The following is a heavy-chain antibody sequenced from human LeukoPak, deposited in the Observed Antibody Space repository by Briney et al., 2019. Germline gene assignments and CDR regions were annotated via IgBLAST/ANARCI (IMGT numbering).Heavy chain of an antibody. Sequence: PGRSLRLSCAASGFSFSSYGMHWVRQAPGKGLEWVALIWYDGSNKYYADSVKGRFTISRDNAKNSLYLQMNSLRAEDTAVYYCARVGWGLFDYWGQGTLVTVSS. V-gene: IGHV3-33*01. J-gene: IGHJ4*02. D-gene: IGHD7-27*01. CDR2: IWYDGSNK. CDR1: GFSFSSYG. CDR3: ARVGWGLFDY.